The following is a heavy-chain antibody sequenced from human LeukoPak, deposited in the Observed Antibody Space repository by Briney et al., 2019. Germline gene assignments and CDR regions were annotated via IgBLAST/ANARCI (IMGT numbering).Heavy chain of an antibody. CDR1: GYTFTSYG. CDR3: ARDAIYCSSINCQPPYYYYYMDV. CDR2: ISAYNGNT. V-gene: IGHV1-18*01. J-gene: IGHJ6*03. D-gene: IGHD2-2*01. Sequence: ASVKVSCKASGYTFTSYGISWVRQAPGQGLEWMGWISAYNGNTNYAQKLQDRVTMTTDTSTSTAYMELRSLRSDDTAVYYCARDAIYCSSINCQPPYYYYYMDVWGKGTTVTVSS.